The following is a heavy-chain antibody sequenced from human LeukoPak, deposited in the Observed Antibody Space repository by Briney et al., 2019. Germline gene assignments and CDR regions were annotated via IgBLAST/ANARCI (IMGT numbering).Heavy chain of an antibody. CDR1: GFTFSSYS. J-gene: IGHJ4*02. V-gene: IGHV3-23*01. CDR3: ARGTSNPDY. Sequence: SGGSLRLSCAASGFTFSSYSMDWVRQAPGKGLEWVSGISGSGGSTYYADSVKGRFTISRDNSKNTLYLQMNSLRAEDTAVYYCARGTSNPDYWGQGTLVTVSS. CDR2: ISGSGGST.